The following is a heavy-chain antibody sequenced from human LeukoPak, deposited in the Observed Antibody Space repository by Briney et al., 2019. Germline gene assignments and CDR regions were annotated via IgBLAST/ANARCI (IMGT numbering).Heavy chain of an antibody. CDR2: INHSGST. CDR1: GGSFSGYY. D-gene: IGHD2-2*01. J-gene: IGHJ4*02. CDR3: ARLPLVVPAALDY. V-gene: IGHV4-34*01. Sequence: SETLSLTCAVYGGSFSGYYWSWIRQPPGKGLEWIGEINHSGSTNYNPSLKSRVTISVDTSKNQFSLKLSSVTAADTAVYYCARLPLVVPAALDYWGQGTLVTVSS.